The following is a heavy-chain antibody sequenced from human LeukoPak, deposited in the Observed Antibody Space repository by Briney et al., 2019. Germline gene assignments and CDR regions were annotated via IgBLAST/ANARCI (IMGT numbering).Heavy chain of an antibody. CDR2: INPNSGGT. CDR1: GYTFTGYY. D-gene: IGHD2-21*02. J-gene: IGHJ4*02. V-gene: IGHV1-2*02. CDR3: ARDLSGGDCY. Sequence: ASVKVSCKASGYTFTGYYMHWVRQAPGQGLEWMGWINPNSGGTNYAQKFQGRVTMTRDTSISTAYMELSRLRSDDTAVNYCARDLSGGDCYWGQGTLVTVSS.